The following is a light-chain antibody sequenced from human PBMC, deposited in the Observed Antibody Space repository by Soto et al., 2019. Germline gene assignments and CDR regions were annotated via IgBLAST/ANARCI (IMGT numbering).Light chain of an antibody. CDR2: KAS. J-gene: IGKJ3*01. Sequence: DIQMTQSPSTLSASVGDRVTITCRASQSISDWLAWYQQQPGKAPKLLIKKASSLESGVPSRFSGSGSGTVFTLTISSLQPEDFTAYYCQHYVSYSHFTFGPGTKVEIK. CDR1: QSISDW. CDR3: QHYVSYSHFT. V-gene: IGKV1-5*03.